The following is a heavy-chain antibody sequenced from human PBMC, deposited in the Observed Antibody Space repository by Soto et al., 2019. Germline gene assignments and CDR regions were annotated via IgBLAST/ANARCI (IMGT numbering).Heavy chain of an antibody. CDR2: IRSKTDGGTT. J-gene: IGHJ4*02. CDR1: GFSFSHVW. Sequence: EVQLVESGGGLVETGGSLRLSCAASGFSFSHVWMNWVRQAPGKGLEWVGRIRSKTDGGTTDYAAPGKGRFTISRDDSNNTVYLQMNSLKTEDTAVYYCTTDYYDSSGYYVLGYWGQGTLVTVSS. D-gene: IGHD3-22*01. CDR3: TTDYYDSSGYYVLGY. V-gene: IGHV3-15*07.